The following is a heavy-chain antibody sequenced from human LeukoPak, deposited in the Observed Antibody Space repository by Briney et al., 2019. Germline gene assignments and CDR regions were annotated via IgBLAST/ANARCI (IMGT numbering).Heavy chain of an antibody. CDR3: AKTSRGNSGYDSPFDY. CDR1: GFTFSSYS. D-gene: IGHD5-12*01. J-gene: IGHJ4*02. CDR2: ISSSSSYI. Sequence: KTGGSLRLSCAASGFTFSSYSMNWVRQAPGKGLEWVSSISSSSSYIYYADSVKGRFTISRDNSKNTLYLQMNSLRAEDTAIYYCAKTSRGNSGYDSPFDYWGQGTLVTVSS. V-gene: IGHV3-21*04.